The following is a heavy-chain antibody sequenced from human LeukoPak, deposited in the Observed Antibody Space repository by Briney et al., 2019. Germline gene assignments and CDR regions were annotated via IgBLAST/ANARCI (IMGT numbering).Heavy chain of an antibody. V-gene: IGHV3-53*01. J-gene: IGHJ4*02. CDR3: ARGRGYRDYDRPLDY. CDR2: ITSGGNT. CDR1: GLTVSSNY. D-gene: IGHD5-12*01. Sequence: PGGSLRLSCAASGLTVSSNYMNGVRQAPGKGLEWVSVITSGGNTYYADSVKGRFTTSRDNSKNTLYVQMNSLRAEDTAIYYCARGRGYRDYDRPLDYWGQGTLVTVSS.